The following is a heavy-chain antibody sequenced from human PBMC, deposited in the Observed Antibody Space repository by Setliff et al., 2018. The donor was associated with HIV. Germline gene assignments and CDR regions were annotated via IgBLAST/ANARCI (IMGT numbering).Heavy chain of an antibody. J-gene: IGHJ6*03. CDR2: NNHSGNT. CDR3: ARLVRWEPRTFYYYYMDV. Sequence: SETLSLTCAVYGGSFTDYHWSWFRQPPGKGLEWIGENNHSGNTNYNPSLKSRVTIPIDTSKNQVPLRLSSVTAADTAVYYCARLVRWEPRTFYYYYMDVWGLGTTVTVSS. V-gene: IGHV4-34*01. D-gene: IGHD1-26*01. CDR1: GGSFTDYH.